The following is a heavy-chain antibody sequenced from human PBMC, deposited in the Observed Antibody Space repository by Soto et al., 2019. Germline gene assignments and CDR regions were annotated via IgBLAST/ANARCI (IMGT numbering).Heavy chain of an antibody. V-gene: IGHV3-23*01. J-gene: IGHJ5*02. CDR1: GFTFSSYA. Sequence: PGGSLRLSCAASGFTFSSYAMSWVRQAPGKGLEWVSAISGSGGSTYYADSVKGRFTISRDNSKNTLYLQMNSLRAEDTAVYYCAKDAGNWNLGQATFDPWGQGTLVTVSS. D-gene: IGHD1-7*01. CDR2: ISGSGGST. CDR3: AKDAGNWNLGQATFDP.